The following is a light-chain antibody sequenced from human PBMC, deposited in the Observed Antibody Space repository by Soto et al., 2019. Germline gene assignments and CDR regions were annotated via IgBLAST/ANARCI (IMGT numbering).Light chain of an antibody. V-gene: IGLV2-14*01. CDR3: SSYTSSRAYV. Sequence: QSVLTQPASVSGSPGQSITISCTGTSSDVGGYNYVSWYQQQSGKAPKLMIHEVSNRPSGVSNRFSGSKSGNTASLTISGLQAEDEDDYYCSSYTSSRAYVFGIGTTVTVL. CDR2: EVS. J-gene: IGLJ1*01. CDR1: SSDVGGYNY.